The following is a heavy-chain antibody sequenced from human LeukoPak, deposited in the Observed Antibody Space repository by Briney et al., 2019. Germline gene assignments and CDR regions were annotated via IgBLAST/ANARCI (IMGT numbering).Heavy chain of an antibody. J-gene: IGHJ4*02. CDR1: GINLSGDA. V-gene: IGHV3-30*04. Sequence: SLRLSCAASGINLSGDAMHWVRQAPGKGLEWVAIISYDGSNKIYADSVKGRLTNSRDNSNNMLFLQLNSLRTDDTAVYFCATAYSSGWADYWGQGTLVTVSS. D-gene: IGHD6-19*01. CDR2: ISYDGSNK. CDR3: ATAYSSGWADY.